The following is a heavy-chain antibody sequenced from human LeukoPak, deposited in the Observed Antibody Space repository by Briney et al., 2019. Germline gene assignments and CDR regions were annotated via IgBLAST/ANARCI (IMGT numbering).Heavy chain of an antibody. V-gene: IGHV3-53*01. CDR3: ARVRIYDGYVYWYFDL. J-gene: IGHJ2*01. CDR2: IYSGGDT. Sequence: PGGSLRLSCAASGFTVSNNYMSWVRQAPGKGLEWVSVIYSGGDTYYADSVKGRFTISRDNSKNTLYLQMNSLRAEDTAVYYCARVRIYDGYVYWYFDLWGRGTLITVSS. CDR1: GFTVSNNY. D-gene: IGHD5-24*01.